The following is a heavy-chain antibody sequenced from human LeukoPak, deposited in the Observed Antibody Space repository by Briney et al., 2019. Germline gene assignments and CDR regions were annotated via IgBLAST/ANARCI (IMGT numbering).Heavy chain of an antibody. Sequence: VSVKVSCKASGYTFTGYYMHWVRQAPGQGLEWMGWINPNSGGTNYAQKLQGRVTMITDTSTSTAYMELRSLRSDDTAVYYCASRVSDYGSGSFESDAFDIWGQGTMVTVSS. J-gene: IGHJ3*02. CDR2: INPNSGGT. V-gene: IGHV1-2*02. CDR1: GYTFTGYY. CDR3: ASRVSDYGSGSFESDAFDI. D-gene: IGHD3-10*01.